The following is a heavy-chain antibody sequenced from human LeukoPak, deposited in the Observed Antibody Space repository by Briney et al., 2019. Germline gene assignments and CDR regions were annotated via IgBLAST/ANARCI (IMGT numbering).Heavy chain of an antibody. CDR1: GFTFSSYA. V-gene: IGHV3-30-3*01. D-gene: IGHD6-19*01. J-gene: IGHJ4*02. CDR3: ASTKAVAAPCFDY. Sequence: GGSLRLSCAASGFTFSSYAMHWVRQAPGKGLEWVAVISYDESNKYYTDSVKGRFTISRDNSKNTLYLQMNSLRAEDTAVYYCASTKAVAAPCFDYWGQGTLVTVSS. CDR2: ISYDESNK.